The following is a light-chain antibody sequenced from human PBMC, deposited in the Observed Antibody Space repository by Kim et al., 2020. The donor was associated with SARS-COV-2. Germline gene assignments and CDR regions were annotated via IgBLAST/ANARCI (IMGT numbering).Light chain of an antibody. CDR1: KLGDKY. Sequence: SYELTQPPSVSVSPGQTASITCSGDKLGDKYACWYQQKPGQSPVLVIYQDSKRPSGIPERFSGSNSGNTATLTISGTQAMDEADYYCQAWDSTHVVFGGGTNVTV. CDR2: QDS. CDR3: QAWDSTHVV. V-gene: IGLV3-1*01. J-gene: IGLJ2*01.